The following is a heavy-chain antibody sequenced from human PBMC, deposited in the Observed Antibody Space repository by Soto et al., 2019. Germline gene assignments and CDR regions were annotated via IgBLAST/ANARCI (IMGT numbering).Heavy chain of an antibody. CDR2: MVETGGST. CDR3: ASDGDDFWSGRRSDKFFYGMDV. V-gene: IGHV3-23*01. D-gene: IGHD3-3*01. CDR1: GFTFSNYA. Sequence: EVQLLESGGGLVQPGGSLRLSCAASGFTFSNYAMTWVRQAPGKGLEWVSAMVETGGSTYYADSVKGRFTISRDNTKDTLYLQMNSLRAEDTAMYFCASDGDDFWSGRRSDKFFYGMDVWGQGTTVTVSS. J-gene: IGHJ6*02.